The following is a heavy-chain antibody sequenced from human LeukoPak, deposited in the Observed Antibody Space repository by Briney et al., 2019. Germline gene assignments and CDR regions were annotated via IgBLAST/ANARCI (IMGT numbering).Heavy chain of an antibody. Sequence: RGESLKISCKGSGYTFTTYWIGWVRQMPGKGLEWMGIIYPGDSETKYSPSFQGQVTISADKSISTAYLQWSSLKASDTAMYYCALNYYGDWFDPWGQGTLVTVSS. D-gene: IGHD3-10*01. J-gene: IGHJ5*02. CDR1: GYTFTTYW. CDR3: ALNYYGDWFDP. V-gene: IGHV5-51*01. CDR2: IYPGDSET.